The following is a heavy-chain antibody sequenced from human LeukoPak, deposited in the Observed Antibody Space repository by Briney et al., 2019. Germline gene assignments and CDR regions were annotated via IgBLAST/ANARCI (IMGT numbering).Heavy chain of an antibody. J-gene: IGHJ4*02. CDR3: ATGGDLYCTTANCLPFDY. Sequence: GGPLRLSCVASGVTFTTYWMSWVRQAPGKGLEGVANIQQNGGGKHYVDSVKGRFTISRDNAKKSLYLQMDNLRAEDTAVYYCATGGDLYCTTANCLPFDYWGQGTLVTVSS. D-gene: IGHD2-8*01. CDR1: GVTFTTYW. V-gene: IGHV3-7*01. CDR2: IQQNGGGK.